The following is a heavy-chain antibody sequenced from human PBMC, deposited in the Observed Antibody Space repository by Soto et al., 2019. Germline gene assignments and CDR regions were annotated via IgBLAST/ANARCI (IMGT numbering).Heavy chain of an antibody. D-gene: IGHD4-17*01. CDR3: ARTHGDYVFDY. V-gene: IGHV4-59*01. Sequence: SETLSLTCTVSGGSISSYYWSWIRQPPGKGLEWIGYIYYSGSTNYNPSLKSRVTISVDTSKNQFSLKLSSVTAADTAVYYCARTHGDYVFDYWGQGTLVTVSS. CDR1: GGSISSYY. CDR2: IYYSGST. J-gene: IGHJ4*02.